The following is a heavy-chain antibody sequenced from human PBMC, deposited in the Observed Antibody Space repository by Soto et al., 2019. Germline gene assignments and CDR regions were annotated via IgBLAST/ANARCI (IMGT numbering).Heavy chain of an antibody. D-gene: IGHD5-12*01. V-gene: IGHV3-23*01. J-gene: IGHJ3*02. CDR2: ISGSGGST. CDR3: AKVGPEMATNIGAFDI. CDR1: GFTFSSYA. Sequence: EVQLLESRGGLVQPGGSLRLSCAASGFTFSSYAMSWVRQAPGKGLEWVSAISGSGGSTYYADSVKGRFTISRDNSKNTLYLQMNSLRAEDTAVYYCAKVGPEMATNIGAFDIWGQGTMVTVSS.